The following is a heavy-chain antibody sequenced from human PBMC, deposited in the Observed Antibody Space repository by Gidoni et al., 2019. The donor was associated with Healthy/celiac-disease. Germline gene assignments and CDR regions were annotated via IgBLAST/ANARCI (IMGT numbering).Heavy chain of an antibody. CDR3: ANQFPDYTLPYGMDV. CDR2: ISYDGSNK. V-gene: IGHV3-30*18. Sequence: QVQLVESGGGVVQPGRSLRLSCAASGFTFSSYGMHWVRQAPGKGLEWVAVISYDGSNKYYADSVKGRFTISRDNSKNTLYLQMNSLRAEDTAVYYCANQFPDYTLPYGMDVWGQGTTVTVSS. J-gene: IGHJ6*02. D-gene: IGHD4-4*01. CDR1: GFTFSSYG.